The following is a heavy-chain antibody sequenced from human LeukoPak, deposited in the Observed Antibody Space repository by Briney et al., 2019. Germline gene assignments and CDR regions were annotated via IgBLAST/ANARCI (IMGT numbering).Heavy chain of an antibody. CDR3: AKVSGYGVFDGMDV. Sequence: GGSLRLSCAASGFTFSSYAMSWVRQAPGKGLEWVSAISGSGGSTYYADSVKGRFTISRDNSKNTLYLQINSLRAEDTAVYYCAKVSGYGVFDGMDVWGQGTTVTVSS. D-gene: IGHD5-12*01. CDR2: ISGSGGST. J-gene: IGHJ6*02. V-gene: IGHV3-23*01. CDR1: GFTFSSYA.